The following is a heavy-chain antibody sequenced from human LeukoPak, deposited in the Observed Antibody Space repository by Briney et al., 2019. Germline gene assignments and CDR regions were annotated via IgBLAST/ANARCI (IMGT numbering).Heavy chain of an antibody. CDR3: ARESITMVRGVTDAFDI. V-gene: IGHV1-69*13. D-gene: IGHD3-10*01. J-gene: IGHJ3*02. Sequence: SVKVSCKASGGTFSSYAISWVRQAPGQGLEWMGGIIPIFGTANYAKKFQCRVTITADESTSTAYMELSSLRSEDTAVYYCARESITMVRGVTDAFDIWGQGTMVTVSS. CDR1: GGTFSSYA. CDR2: IIPIFGTA.